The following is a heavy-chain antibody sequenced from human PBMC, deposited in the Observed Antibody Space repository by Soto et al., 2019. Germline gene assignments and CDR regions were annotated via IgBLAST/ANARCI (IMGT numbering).Heavy chain of an antibody. CDR3: ASDRGRSNFDY. CDR2: ISTRSTTI. D-gene: IGHD3-16*02. CDR1: GFTFSTYS. Sequence: GGSLRLSCAASGFTFSTYSMNWVRQAPGKGLEWVSYISTRSTTIYYAASVRGRFTISRDNAKNSLFLQMNSLRAEDTAVYFCASDRGRSNFDYWGQGTLVTVSS. J-gene: IGHJ4*02. V-gene: IGHV3-48*01.